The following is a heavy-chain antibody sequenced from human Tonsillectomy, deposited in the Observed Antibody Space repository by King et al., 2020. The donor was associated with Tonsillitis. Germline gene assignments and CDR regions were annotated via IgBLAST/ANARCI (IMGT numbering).Heavy chain of an antibody. Sequence: DVQLVESGAEVKKPGESLRISCKGSGYTFTDYWITWVRQMPGKGLEWMGRIDPHDSQTHYSPSFQGHVTLLADKSSTTAYVEWSSLKASDSAIYYCTRQIRAAHSDYWSQGTLVTVTS. D-gene: IGHD6-13*01. J-gene: IGHJ4*02. V-gene: IGHV5-10-1*03. CDR2: IDPHDSQT. CDR1: GYTFTDYW. CDR3: TRQIRAAHSDY.